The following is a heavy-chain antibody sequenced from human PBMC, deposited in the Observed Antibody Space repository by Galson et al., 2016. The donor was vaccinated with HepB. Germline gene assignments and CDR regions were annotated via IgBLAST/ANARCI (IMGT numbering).Heavy chain of an antibody. CDR2: ISHSGTT. J-gene: IGHJ4*02. CDR3: VSVDTTMITILD. Sequence: SETLSLTCTVSGYPISGGYFWGWIRQPPGRGLEWIGHISHSGTTYSNPSLKSRVTISFDTSKNQFSLRLSSVTAADTAVYYSVSVDTTMITILDWGRGTLVTVSS. CDR1: GYPISGGYF. V-gene: IGHV4-38-2*02. D-gene: IGHD5-18*01.